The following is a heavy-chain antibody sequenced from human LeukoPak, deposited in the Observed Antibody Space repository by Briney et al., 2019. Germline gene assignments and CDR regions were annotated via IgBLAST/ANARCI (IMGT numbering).Heavy chain of an antibody. CDR1: GFTFSNAY. CDR3: ARDDGLGYCSGGTCQGGFDY. D-gene: IGHD2-15*01. J-gene: IGHJ4*02. CDR2: IKPKTDGETT. Sequence: GGSLRLSCAASGFTFSNAYMNWVRQAPGKGLEWVGRIKPKTDGETTEYAAPVKDRFSISRDDSKSMMYLQMNSLKTEDTAVYYCARDDGLGYCSGGTCQGGFDYWGQGTLVTVSS. V-gene: IGHV3-15*07.